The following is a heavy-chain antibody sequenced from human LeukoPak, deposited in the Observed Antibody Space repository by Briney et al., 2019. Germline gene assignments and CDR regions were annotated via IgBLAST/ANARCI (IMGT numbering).Heavy chain of an antibody. V-gene: IGHV4-34*01. J-gene: IGHJ4*02. D-gene: IGHD5-24*01. Sequence: PSETLSLTCAVYGGSFSGYYWSWIRQPPGKGLEWIGEINHSGSTNYNLSLKSRVTISVDTSKNQFSLKLSSVTAADTAVYYCARGYGGATINYWGQGTLVTVSS. CDR3: ARGYGGATINY. CDR1: GGSFSGYY. CDR2: INHSGST.